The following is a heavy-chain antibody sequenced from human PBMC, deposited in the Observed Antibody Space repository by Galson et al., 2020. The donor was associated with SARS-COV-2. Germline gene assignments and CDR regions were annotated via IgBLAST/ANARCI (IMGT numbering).Heavy chain of an antibody. J-gene: IGHJ4*02. CDR3: ARDARMITFGGVIVNFDY. D-gene: IGHD3-16*02. CDR1: GYTFTSYG. Sequence: ASVKVSCKASGYTFTSYGISWVRQAPGQGLEWMGLISAYNGNTNYAQKLQGRVTMTTDTSTSTAYMELRSLRSDDTAVYYCARDARMITFGGVIVNFDYWGQGTLVTVSS. V-gene: IGHV1-18*01. CDR2: ISAYNGNT.